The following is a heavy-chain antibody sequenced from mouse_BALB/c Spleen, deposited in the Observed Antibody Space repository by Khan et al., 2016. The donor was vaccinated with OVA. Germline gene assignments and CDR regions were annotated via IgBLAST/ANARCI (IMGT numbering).Heavy chain of an antibody. D-gene: IGHD2-12*01. CDR3: ARQLYGAMDH. V-gene: IGHV5-12*02. CDR1: GFTFSDYY. J-gene: IGHJ4*01. Sequence: EVGLVESGGGLVQPGGSLKLSCATSGFTFSDYYMYWVRQTPEKRLEWVAYISNGGGSTYYPDTVKGRFTISRDNAKHTLYLQMSRLKSEDTAMYYCARQLYGAMDHWGQGTSVTVSS. CDR2: ISNGGGST.